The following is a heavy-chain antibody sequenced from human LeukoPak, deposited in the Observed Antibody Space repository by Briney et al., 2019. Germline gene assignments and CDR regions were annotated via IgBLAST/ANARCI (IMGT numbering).Heavy chain of an antibody. J-gene: IGHJ4*02. CDR3: AKEFNYYDGSGYRTNFDY. Sequence: PGGSLRLSCAASGFTFGTYGMTWVRQAPGKGLEWVSAISPGGSTFYADSVKGRFTISRDNSKNTLYLQMISLRAEDTAVYYCAKEFNYYDGSGYRTNFDYWGQGTLVTVSS. V-gene: IGHV3-23*01. CDR2: ISPGGST. CDR1: GFTFGTYG. D-gene: IGHD3-22*01.